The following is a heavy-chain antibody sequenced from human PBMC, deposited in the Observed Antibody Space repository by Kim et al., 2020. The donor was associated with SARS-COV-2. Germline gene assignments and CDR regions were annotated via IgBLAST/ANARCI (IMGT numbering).Heavy chain of an antibody. Sequence: ASVKVSCKASGYTFTSYAMHWVRQAPGQRLEWMGWINAGNGNTKYSQKFQGRVTITRDTSASTAYMELSSLRSEDTAVYYCARGENVLRYFDWLSDFDYWGQGTLVTVSS. CDR1: GYTFTSYA. CDR2: INAGNGNT. CDR3: ARGENVLRYFDWLSDFDY. V-gene: IGHV1-3*01. J-gene: IGHJ4*02. D-gene: IGHD3-9*01.